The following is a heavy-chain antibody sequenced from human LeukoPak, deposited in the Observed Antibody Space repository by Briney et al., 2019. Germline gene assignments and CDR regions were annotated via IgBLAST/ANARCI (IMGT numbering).Heavy chain of an antibody. D-gene: IGHD1-26*01. Sequence: RASVKVSCKASGYTFTGYYMHWVRQAPGQGLEWMGWINPNSGGTNYAQKFQGRVTMTRDTSISTAYMELSRLRSDDTAVYYCARDHGGSYQFGYWGQGTLVTVSS. CDR2: INPNSGGT. J-gene: IGHJ4*02. V-gene: IGHV1-2*02. CDR1: GYTFTGYY. CDR3: ARDHGGSYQFGY.